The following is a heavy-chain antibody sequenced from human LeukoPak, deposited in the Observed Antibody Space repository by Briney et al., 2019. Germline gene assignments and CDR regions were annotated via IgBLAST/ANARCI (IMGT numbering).Heavy chain of an antibody. CDR2: ISGTGGNT. Sequence: GGSLRLSCAASGFTFSNYAMNWVRQAPGKGLEWASSISGTGGNTNYADSVKGRFTISRDNSKNTLYLQMNSLRAEDTAIYYCAKGSDRYSSGSAVDYWGQGSLVTVSS. D-gene: IGHD6-19*01. V-gene: IGHV3-23*01. J-gene: IGHJ4*02. CDR3: AKGSDRYSSGSAVDY. CDR1: GFTFSNYA.